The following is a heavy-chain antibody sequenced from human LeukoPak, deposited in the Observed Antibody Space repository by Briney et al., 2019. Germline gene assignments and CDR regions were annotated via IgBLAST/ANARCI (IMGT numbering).Heavy chain of an antibody. V-gene: IGHV4-59*01. Sequence: SETLSLTCTVSGGSISSYYWSRIRQPPGKGLEWIGFIDYSGSTNYNPSLKSRVTISLDTSKNQFSLRLSSVTAADTAVYYCARESTRVRGVMKNWGQGTLVTVSS. CDR2: IDYSGST. CDR3: ARESTRVRGVMKN. J-gene: IGHJ4*02. D-gene: IGHD3-10*01. CDR1: GGSISSYY.